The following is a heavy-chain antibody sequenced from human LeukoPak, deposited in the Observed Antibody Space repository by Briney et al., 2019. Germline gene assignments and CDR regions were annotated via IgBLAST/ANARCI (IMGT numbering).Heavy chain of an antibody. Sequence: GRSLRLSCAASGFTFSRYGMHWVRQAPGKGLEWVAVISYDRSNKYHADSVKGRFTISRDNSKNTLYLQMNSLRAEDTAVYYCANSVDTTMANFDYWGQGTLVTVSS. CDR2: ISYDRSNK. D-gene: IGHD5-18*01. V-gene: IGHV3-30*18. CDR1: GFTFSRYG. CDR3: ANSVDTTMANFDY. J-gene: IGHJ4*02.